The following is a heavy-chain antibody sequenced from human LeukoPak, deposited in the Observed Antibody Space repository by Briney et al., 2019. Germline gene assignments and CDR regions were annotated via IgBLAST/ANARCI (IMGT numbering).Heavy chain of an antibody. Sequence: SETLSLTCAVYGGSFSGYYWSWIRQPPGKGLEWIGENKQSGSTNYNPSLKSRVTISVDTSKKQFSLRLSPVTAADTAVYYCAAGCSSTSCYWYYYTDVWGKGTTVTVSS. CDR3: AAGCSSTSCYWYYYTDV. CDR2: NKQSGST. D-gene: IGHD2-2*01. CDR1: GGSFSGYY. V-gene: IGHV4-34*01. J-gene: IGHJ6*03.